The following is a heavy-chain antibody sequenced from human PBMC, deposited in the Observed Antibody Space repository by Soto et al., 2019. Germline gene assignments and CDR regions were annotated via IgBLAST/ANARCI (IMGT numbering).Heavy chain of an antibody. CDR1: GYAFASCS. CDR3: ARATWTTLVMEY. Sequence: ASAKLCSEACGYAFASCSRRSPHQAPGQRLEWMGCVNAGDGNTKQSQKFQGRVAITRDTSASTAYMELPSLKSEDTAVYCCARATWTTLVMEYWGQGALVTVSS. J-gene: IGHJ4*02. D-gene: IGHD3-22*01. V-gene: IGHV1-3*01. CDR2: VNAGDGNT.